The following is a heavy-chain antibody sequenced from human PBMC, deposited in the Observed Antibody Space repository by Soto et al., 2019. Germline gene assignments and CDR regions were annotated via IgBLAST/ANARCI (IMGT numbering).Heavy chain of an antibody. CDR3: AIFPQGEAGLCYYYTVLAF. V-gene: IGHV1-8*01. CDR2: MNPNSGNT. D-gene: IGHD3-22*01. Sequence: ASVKGSCKASGYTFTSYDINWVRQATGQGLEWMGWMNPNSGNTGYAQKFQGRVTMTRNTSISTAYMGLSSLRSEDTAVYSCAIFPQGEAGLCYYYTVLAFWGKGTTVPVSS. J-gene: IGHJ6*04. CDR1: GYTFTSYD.